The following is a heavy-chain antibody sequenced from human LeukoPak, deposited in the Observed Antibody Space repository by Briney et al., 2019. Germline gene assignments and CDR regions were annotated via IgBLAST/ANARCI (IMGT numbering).Heavy chain of an antibody. Sequence: GGSLRLPCAASGFTFSGYWMNWVRQAPGKGLEWVANIKQDGSEKDYVDSVKGRFTISRDNAKNSLYLQMNSLRVEDTAVYYCARVSSLAVAGFFDYWGQGILVTVSS. CDR3: ARVSSLAVAGFFDY. CDR1: GFTFSGYW. J-gene: IGHJ4*02. D-gene: IGHD6-19*01. CDR2: IKQDGSEK. V-gene: IGHV3-7*01.